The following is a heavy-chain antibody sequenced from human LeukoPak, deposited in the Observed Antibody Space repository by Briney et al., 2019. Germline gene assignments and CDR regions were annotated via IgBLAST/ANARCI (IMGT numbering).Heavy chain of an antibody. CDR3: ARDFRLSGDNY. D-gene: IGHD2-21*01. CDR1: GFTFSSYS. Sequence: GGSLRLSCAASGFTFSSYSMNWVRQAPGKGLEWVSSISSSSSYIYYADSVKGRFIISRDNAKNSLYLQMNSLRAEDTAVYYCARDFRLSGDNYWGQGTLVTVSS. V-gene: IGHV3-21*01. CDR2: ISSSSSYI. J-gene: IGHJ4*02.